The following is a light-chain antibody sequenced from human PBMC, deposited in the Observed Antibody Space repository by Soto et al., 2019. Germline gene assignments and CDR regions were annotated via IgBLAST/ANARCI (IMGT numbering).Light chain of an antibody. CDR3: QQYVSSPRT. Sequence: EFVLTQSPGTLSLSPGERATLYCRTSQTVRNNYLAWYQQKPGQAPRLLIYGASSRATGIPDRFSGSGSGTDFTLTISRLEPEDFALYYCQQYVSSPRTFGQGTKVDIK. J-gene: IGKJ1*01. CDR2: GAS. CDR1: QTVRNNY. V-gene: IGKV3-20*01.